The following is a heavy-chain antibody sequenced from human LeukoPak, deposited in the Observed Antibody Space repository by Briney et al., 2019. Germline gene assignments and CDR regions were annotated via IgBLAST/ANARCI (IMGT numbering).Heavy chain of an antibody. D-gene: IGHD6-19*01. CDR1: GYSISSGYY. CDR2: IYNSGST. Sequence: PSETLSLTCAVSGYSISSGYYWGWIRQPPGKGLEWIGSIYNSGSTYYNPSLKSRVTISVDTSKNQFSLKLSSVTAADTAVYYCARRGAPVAGTGLGYWGQGTLVTVSS. CDR3: ARRGAPVAGTGLGY. J-gene: IGHJ4*02. V-gene: IGHV4-38-2*01.